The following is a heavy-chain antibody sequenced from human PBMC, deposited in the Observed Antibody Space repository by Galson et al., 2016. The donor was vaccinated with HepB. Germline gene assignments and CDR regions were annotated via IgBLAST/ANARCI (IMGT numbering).Heavy chain of an antibody. CDR2: ISPYNGNT. V-gene: IGHV1-18*01. CDR1: GYTFTNYG. J-gene: IGHJ5*02. D-gene: IGHD1-26*01. CDR3: AGDRSSRWQLPRGFDP. Sequence: SVKVSCKASGYTFTNYGITWVRQAPGQGLEWMGWISPYNGNTNYAQKLQGRVTMTTDTSTNTAYMELRSLRSDDTAVYYCAGDRSSRWQLPRGFDPWGQGTLVTVSS.